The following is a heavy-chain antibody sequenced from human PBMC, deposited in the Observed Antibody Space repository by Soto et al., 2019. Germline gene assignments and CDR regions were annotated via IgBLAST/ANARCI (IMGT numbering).Heavy chain of an antibody. CDR3: AGHNREYCGGGSCPFAY. CDR1: GGSISSWY. D-gene: IGHD2-15*01. V-gene: IGHV4-59*08. J-gene: IGHJ4*02. CDR2: IYYSGST. Sequence: SETLSLTCTVSGGSISSWYWSWIRQPPGKGLEWIGYIYYSGSTNYNPSLKSRVTISVDTSKNQFSLKLSSVTAADTAVYYCAGHNREYCGGGSCPFAYWGRGTLVTVSS.